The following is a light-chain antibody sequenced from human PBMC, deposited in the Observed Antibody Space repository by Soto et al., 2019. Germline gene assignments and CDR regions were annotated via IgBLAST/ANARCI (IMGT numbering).Light chain of an antibody. CDR1: QSVSSM. V-gene: IGKV3-15*01. CDR2: GAS. Sequence: VMTQSPATLSLSPGERATLSCRASQSVSSMLVWYQQKAGQAPRFLIYGASTRATGIPARFRGSGSGTEFTLTIDSLQSEDFAVYYCQQYNDWPPAFGGGTKVDIK. CDR3: QQYNDWPPA. J-gene: IGKJ4*01.